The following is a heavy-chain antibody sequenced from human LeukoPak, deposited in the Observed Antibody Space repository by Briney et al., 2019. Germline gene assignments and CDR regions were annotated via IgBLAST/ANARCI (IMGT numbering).Heavy chain of an antibody. J-gene: IGHJ4*02. V-gene: IGHV1-46*01. D-gene: IGHD4-23*01. Sequence: ASVKVSCKASGYTFTSYYMHWVRQAPGQGLEWMGIINPSGGSTSYAQKFQGRVTVTRDMSTSTVYMELSSLRSEDTAVYYCARSPGGNRYYFDYWGQGTLVTVSS. CDR3: ARSPGGNRYYFDY. CDR1: GYTFTSYY. CDR2: INPSGGST.